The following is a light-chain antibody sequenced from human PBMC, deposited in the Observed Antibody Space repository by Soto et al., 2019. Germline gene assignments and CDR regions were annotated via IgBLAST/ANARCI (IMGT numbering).Light chain of an antibody. J-gene: IGLJ1*01. V-gene: IGLV2-11*01. CDR1: SSDVGAYNY. CDR3: CSYAGSYDYV. Sequence: LTQPRSVSGSPGQSVTISCTGSSSDVGAYNYVSWYQHNTGKAPKLLIYDVNKRPSGVPDRFSGSKFGNTASLTISGLQADDEATFSCCSYAGSYDYVFGTGTKVTVL. CDR2: DVN.